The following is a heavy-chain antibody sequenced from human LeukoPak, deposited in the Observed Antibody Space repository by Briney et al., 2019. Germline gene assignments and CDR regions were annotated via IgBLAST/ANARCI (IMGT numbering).Heavy chain of an antibody. V-gene: IGHV1-2*02. J-gene: IGHJ4*02. CDR1: GYTFTGYY. D-gene: IGHD6-19*01. Sequence: GASVKVSCKTSGYTFTGYYMHWVRQAPGQGLEWMGWINPNSGDTNYAQKFQGRVTMTRDTSISIAYMELTWLRSDDTAVYFCARPRNPGIAVAAPYWGQGTLVTVSS. CDR2: INPNSGDT. CDR3: ARPRNPGIAVAAPY.